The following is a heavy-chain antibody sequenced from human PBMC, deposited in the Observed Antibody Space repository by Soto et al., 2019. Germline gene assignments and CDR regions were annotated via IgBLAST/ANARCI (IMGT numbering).Heavy chain of an antibody. CDR2: ISSTTNYI. CDR1: GFTSTRYS. Sequence: GGSLRLSCAASGFTSTRYSMNWVLQAPGKGLEWVSSISSTTNYIYYADSMKGRFTVSRDNAKNSVYLEMNSLSAEDTAVYYCARESEDLTSNFDYWGQGTLVTVSS. CDR3: ARESEDLTSNFDY. J-gene: IGHJ4*02. V-gene: IGHV3-21*01.